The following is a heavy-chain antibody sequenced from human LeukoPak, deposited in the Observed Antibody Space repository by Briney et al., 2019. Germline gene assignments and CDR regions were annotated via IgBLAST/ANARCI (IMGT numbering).Heavy chain of an antibody. Sequence: SETLSPTCAVYGGSFSGYYWSWIRQPPGKGLEWIGEINHSGSTNYNPSLKSRVTISVDTSKNQFSLKLSSVTAADTAVYYCARGLTRDSSGYDYWGQGTLVTVSS. CDR3: ARGLTRDSSGYDY. J-gene: IGHJ4*02. V-gene: IGHV4-34*01. CDR1: GGSFSGYY. CDR2: INHSGST. D-gene: IGHD3-22*01.